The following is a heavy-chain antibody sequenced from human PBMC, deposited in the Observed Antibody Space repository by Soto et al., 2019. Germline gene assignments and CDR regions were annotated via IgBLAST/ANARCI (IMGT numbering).Heavy chain of an antibody. Sequence: GGSLSLSCAASGFTFSSYAMSWVRQAPGKVLEWVSAISGSGGSTYYADSVKGRFTISRDNSKNTLYLQMNSLRAEDTAVYYCARSNPSITIFGVVGYWGQGTLVTVSS. J-gene: IGHJ4*02. D-gene: IGHD3-3*01. V-gene: IGHV3-23*01. CDR3: ARSNPSITIFGVVGY. CDR1: GFTFSSYA. CDR2: ISGSGGST.